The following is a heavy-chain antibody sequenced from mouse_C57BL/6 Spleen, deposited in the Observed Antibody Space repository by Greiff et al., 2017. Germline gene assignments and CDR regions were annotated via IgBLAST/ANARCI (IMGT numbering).Heavy chain of an antibody. CDR2: IGPGSGST. J-gene: IGHJ2*01. CDR3: ATRGFSGSSFFDY. CDR1: GYTFTDYY. D-gene: IGHD1-1*01. Sequence: VQLVESGAELVKPGASVKISCKASGYTFTDYYINWVKQRPGQGLEWIGKIGPGSGSTYYNEKFKGKATLTADKSSSIAYMQLSSLTSEDSAVYFCATRGFSGSSFFDYGGQGTTLTVSS. V-gene: IGHV1-77*01.